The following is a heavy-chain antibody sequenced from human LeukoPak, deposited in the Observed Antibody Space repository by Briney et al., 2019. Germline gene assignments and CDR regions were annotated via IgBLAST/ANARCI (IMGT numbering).Heavy chain of an antibody. CDR1: GFTFSSYG. CDR3: AKDLRGIAAAGTVADY. J-gene: IGHJ4*02. CDR2: IRYDGSNK. Sequence: PGGSLRLSCAASGFTFSSYGMHWVRQAPGKGLEWVAFIRYDGSNKYYADSVKGRFTISRDNSKNTLYLQMNSLRAEDTAVYCCAKDLRGIAAAGTVADYWGQGTLVTVSS. D-gene: IGHD6-13*01. V-gene: IGHV3-30*02.